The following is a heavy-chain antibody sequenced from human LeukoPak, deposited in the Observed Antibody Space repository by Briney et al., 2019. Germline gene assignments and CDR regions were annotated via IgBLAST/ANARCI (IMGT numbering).Heavy chain of an antibody. CDR1: GGSISSSNW. CDR2: IYYSGST. D-gene: IGHD3-10*01. CDR3: ARDSTMVRGAIIPTLDY. V-gene: IGHV4-4*02. Sequence: SGTLSLTCAVSGGSISSSNWWSWVRQHPGKGLEWIGYIYYSGSTYYNPSLKSRVTISVDTSKNQFSLKLSSVTAADTAVYYCARDSTMVRGAIIPTLDYWGQGTLVTVSS. J-gene: IGHJ4*02.